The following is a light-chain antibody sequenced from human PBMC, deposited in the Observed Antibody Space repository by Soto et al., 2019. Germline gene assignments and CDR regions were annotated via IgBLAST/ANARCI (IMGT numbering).Light chain of an antibody. V-gene: IGLV2-14*01. CDR2: DVS. Sequence: QSVLTQPASVSGSPGQSITISCTGTSSAIGDYNYVSWYQQHPGKAPKLMIYDVSNRPSGVSNRFSGSKSGNTASLTISGLQTEDEADYYCSSYTGSITLVFGTGTKLTVL. CDR1: SSAIGDYNY. J-gene: IGLJ1*01. CDR3: SSYTGSITLV.